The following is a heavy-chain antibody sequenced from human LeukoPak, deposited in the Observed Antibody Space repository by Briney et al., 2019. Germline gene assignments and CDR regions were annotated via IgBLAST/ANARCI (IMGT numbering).Heavy chain of an antibody. CDR1: GYSISSGYY. CDR3: ARGHPSFVYGSGGYYPT. J-gene: IGHJ4*02. V-gene: IGHV4-38-2*01. CDR2: IYYSGST. D-gene: IGHD3-10*01. Sequence: PSETLSLTCAVSGYSISSGYYWGWIRQPPRKGLEWIGSIYYSGSTYYNPSLKSRVTISVDTSKNQFSLKLSSVTAADTAVYYCARGHPSFVYGSGGYYPTWGQGTLVTVSA.